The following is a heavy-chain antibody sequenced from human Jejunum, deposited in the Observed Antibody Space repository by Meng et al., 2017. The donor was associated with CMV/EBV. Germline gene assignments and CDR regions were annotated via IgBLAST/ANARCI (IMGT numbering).Heavy chain of an antibody. Sequence: AADGFTFSIYTLNRVRQAPGKGVEWVSSISSTSIYMYYAVAVKGRFTISRDNAKTSLYLQMNSLTAEDTAVYHCTRGALREGFDYWGQGTRVTVSS. CDR3: TRGALREGFDY. CDR2: ISSTSIYM. J-gene: IGHJ4*02. V-gene: IGHV3-21*01. CDR1: GFTFSIYT.